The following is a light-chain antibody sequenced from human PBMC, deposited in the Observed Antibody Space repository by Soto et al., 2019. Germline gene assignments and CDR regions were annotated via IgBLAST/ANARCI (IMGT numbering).Light chain of an antibody. CDR3: QKYSGTPRT. Sequence: DIQVTQSPSSLSASVGDRVTITCRASQDISGHLAWYQQKPGKVPKLLIYEASTLQSGVPSRFSASGSGTDFTLTISRLQPEDVATYYCQKYSGTPRTFGQGTKVELK. J-gene: IGKJ1*01. V-gene: IGKV1-27*01. CDR1: QDISGH. CDR2: EAS.